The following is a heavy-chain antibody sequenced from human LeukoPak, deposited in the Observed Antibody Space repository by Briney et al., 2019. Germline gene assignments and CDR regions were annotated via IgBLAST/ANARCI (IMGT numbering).Heavy chain of an antibody. CDR3: ARDRGYSSGWPTAYFDY. CDR2: INPNSGGT. D-gene: IGHD6-19*01. Sequence: GASVKVSCKASGYTFSSYAFNWVRQAPGQGLEWMGWINPNSGGTNYAQKFQGWVTMTRDTSISTAYMELSRLRSDDTAVYYCARDRGYSSGWPTAYFDYWGQGTLVTVSS. V-gene: IGHV1-2*04. J-gene: IGHJ4*02. CDR1: GYTFSSYA.